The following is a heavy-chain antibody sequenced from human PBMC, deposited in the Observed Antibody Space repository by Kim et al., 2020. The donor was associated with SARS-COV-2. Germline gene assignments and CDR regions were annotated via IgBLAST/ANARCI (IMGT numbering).Heavy chain of an antibody. V-gene: IGHV1-18*01. D-gene: IGHD6-13*01. Sequence: ASVKVSCKASGYTFTNYGFTWVRQAPGQGLEWMGWISAYNGNTNYAQNLQGRITTTTDTSTSTVYMELRSLRSDDTAVYYCARGGKTAAGTPLFYWGQGTLVTVSS. CDR2: ISAYNGNT. CDR1: GYTFTNYG. CDR3: ARGGKTAAGTPLFY. J-gene: IGHJ4*02.